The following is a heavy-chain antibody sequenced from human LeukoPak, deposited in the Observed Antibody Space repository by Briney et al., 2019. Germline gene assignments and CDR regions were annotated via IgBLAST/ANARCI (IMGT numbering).Heavy chain of an antibody. CDR3: ARGIDYGENY. V-gene: IGHV3-74*01. Sequence: GGSLRLSCAASGFSFSAYWMHWVRQAPGKGLEWVSRINGVGSSTSYADSVKGRFTSSRDNPKNTVYLQMNSLKADDTAIYYCARGIDYGENYWGQGTLVTVSS. J-gene: IGHJ4*02. CDR1: GFSFSAYW. D-gene: IGHD4-17*01. CDR2: INGVGSST.